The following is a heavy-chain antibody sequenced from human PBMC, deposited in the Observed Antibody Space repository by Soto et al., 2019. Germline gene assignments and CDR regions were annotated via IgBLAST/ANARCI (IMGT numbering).Heavy chain of an antibody. D-gene: IGHD3-3*01. CDR1: GATFGNTA. Sequence: QVQLVQSGAEVKKPGSSVNVSCKTSGATFGNTAVTWVRQAPGQGLEWMGGIVPMFGTANYAQKFQGRVTITADESTNTAYMKLSSMSSDDTAVYYCARDGDPGYAFWSGPVGGGRFDPWGQGTLVTVSS. J-gene: IGHJ5*02. V-gene: IGHV1-69*12. CDR2: IVPMFGTA. CDR3: ARDGDPGYAFWSGPVGGGRFDP.